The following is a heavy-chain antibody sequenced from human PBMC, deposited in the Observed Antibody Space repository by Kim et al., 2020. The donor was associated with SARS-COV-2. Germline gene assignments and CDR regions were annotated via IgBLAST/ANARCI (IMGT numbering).Heavy chain of an antibody. Sequence: GGSLRLSCAASGFTFSSYWLHWVRQAPGKGLVWVSRINSDGSSTSYADSVKGRFTISRDNAKNTLYLQMNSLRAEDTAVYYCARDKTSGSYPDYWGQGTLVTVSS. J-gene: IGHJ4*02. CDR3: ARDKTSGSYPDY. CDR2: INSDGSST. D-gene: IGHD1-26*01. V-gene: IGHV3-74*01. CDR1: GFTFSSYW.